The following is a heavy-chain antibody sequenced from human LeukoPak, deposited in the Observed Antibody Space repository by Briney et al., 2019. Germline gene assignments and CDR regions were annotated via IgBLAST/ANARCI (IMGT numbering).Heavy chain of an antibody. CDR1: GFTYSSYA. CDR2: ISDSGGST. J-gene: IGHJ4*02. Sequence: GGALRLSCAASGFTYSSYAMNWVQQAPGKALEWVSVISDSGGSTYYADSVKGRFTISRDNSKNTLYLQMNSLRAGDTAVYYCAKDTRGSYYTPDYWGQGTLVTVSS. V-gene: IGHV3-23*01. D-gene: IGHD1-26*01. CDR3: AKDTRGSYYTPDY.